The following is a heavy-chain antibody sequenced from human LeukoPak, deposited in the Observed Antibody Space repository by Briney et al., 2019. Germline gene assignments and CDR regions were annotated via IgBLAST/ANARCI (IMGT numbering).Heavy chain of an antibody. V-gene: IGHV4-39*01. Sequence: SETLSLTCTVSGGSINSRSYCWGWIRQPPGKGLEWIGTICSSGSTYNNPSLKSRVTMSVDTSNSQFSLNLNSVTAADTAIYYCASPPAKYDNSDSVAYYWGQGTLVTVSS. CDR2: ICSSGST. CDR1: GGSINSRSYC. D-gene: IGHD3-22*01. CDR3: ASPPAKYDNSDSVAYY. J-gene: IGHJ4*02.